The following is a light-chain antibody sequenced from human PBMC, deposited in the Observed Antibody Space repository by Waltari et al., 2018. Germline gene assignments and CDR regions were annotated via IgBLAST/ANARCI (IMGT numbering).Light chain of an antibody. V-gene: IGKV1-8*01. J-gene: IGKJ4*01. Sequence: AIRITQSPSPLSASTGDRVTITCRASQGISSYLAWYQQKPGKAPKLLIYAASTLQSGVPSRVSGSGSGTDFTLTISCLQSEDFATYYCQQDYSYPLTFGGGTKVEIK. CDR2: AAS. CDR1: QGISSY. CDR3: QQDYSYPLT.